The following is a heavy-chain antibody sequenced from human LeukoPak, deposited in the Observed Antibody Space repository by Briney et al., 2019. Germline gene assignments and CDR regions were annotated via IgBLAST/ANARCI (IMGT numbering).Heavy chain of an antibody. J-gene: IGHJ4*02. CDR1: GYTFTGYY. CDR3: ARGQDYGDFYTDY. V-gene: IGHV1-2*02. Sequence: ASVKVSCKASGYTFTGYYMHWVRQAPGQGLEWMGWINPNSGGTNYAQKFQGRVTMTRDTSISTAYMELSRLRSDDTAVYYCARGQDYGDFYTDYWGQGTLVTVSS. D-gene: IGHD4-17*01. CDR2: INPNSGGT.